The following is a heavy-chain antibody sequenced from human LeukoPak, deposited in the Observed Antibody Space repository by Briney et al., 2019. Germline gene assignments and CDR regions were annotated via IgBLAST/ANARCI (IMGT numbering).Heavy chain of an antibody. D-gene: IGHD3-22*01. CDR2: IIPIFGTA. CDR3: AREAPNYYDSSGYYPFDY. Sequence: GSSVKVSCKASGGTFSSYAIGWVRQAPGQGLEWMGRIIPIFGTANYAQKFQGRVTITTDESTSTAYMELSSLRSEDTAVYYCAREAPNYYDSSGYYPFDYWGQGTLVTVSS. V-gene: IGHV1-69*05. J-gene: IGHJ4*02. CDR1: GGTFSSYA.